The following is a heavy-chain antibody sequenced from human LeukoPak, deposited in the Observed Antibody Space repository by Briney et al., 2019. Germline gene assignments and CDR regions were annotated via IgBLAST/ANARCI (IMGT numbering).Heavy chain of an antibody. Sequence: GGSLRLSCAASGFTFSSYWMHWVRQAPGKGLVWLSRINFDGSSTTYADSVKGRFTISRDNAKNTLYLQMNSLRVEDTAVYYCARPLSSNCRIDPWGQGTLVTVSS. V-gene: IGHV3-74*01. D-gene: IGHD1-1*01. J-gene: IGHJ5*02. CDR3: ARPLSSNCRIDP. CDR1: GFTFSSYW. CDR2: INFDGSST.